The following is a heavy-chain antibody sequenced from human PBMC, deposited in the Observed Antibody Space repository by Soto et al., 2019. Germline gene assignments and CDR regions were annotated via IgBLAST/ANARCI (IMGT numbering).Heavy chain of an antibody. CDR1: EFIFSNYW. V-gene: IGHV3-7*03. CDR2: IKQDGSET. CDR3: AGENVAVPGYY. D-gene: IGHD6-19*01. Sequence: EVHLVESGGDLVQPGGSLRLSCAASEFIFSNYWMSWVRQGPGKGLEWLANIKQDGSETYYVDSVKGRFTISRDNAKDSLYLQMNSLRADDAGIYYCAGENVAVPGYYWGRGTLVTVSS. J-gene: IGHJ4*02.